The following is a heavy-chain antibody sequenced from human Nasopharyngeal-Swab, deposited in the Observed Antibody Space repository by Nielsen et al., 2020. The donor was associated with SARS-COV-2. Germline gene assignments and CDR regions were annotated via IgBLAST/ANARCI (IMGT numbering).Heavy chain of an antibody. CDR2: IRSKANSYAT. J-gene: IGHJ5*02. V-gene: IGHV3-73*01. Sequence: KVSCKVSGYTLTELSMHWVRQASGKGLEWVGRIRSKANSYATAYAASVKGRFTISRDDSKNTAYLQMNSLKTEDTAVYYCTRHGGNYGDYGRHNWFDPWGQGTLVTVSS. CDR1: GYTLTELS. D-gene: IGHD4-17*01. CDR3: TRHGGNYGDYGRHNWFDP.